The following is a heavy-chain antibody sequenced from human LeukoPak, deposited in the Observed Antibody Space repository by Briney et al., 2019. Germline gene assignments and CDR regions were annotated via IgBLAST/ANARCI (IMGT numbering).Heavy chain of an antibody. Sequence: PGGSLRLSCGASGFTFSNYAMRWVRQARGKGVEWVYGICCYGISIYYADSVKGRFTISRDNSKSTLYLVMNSLRAEDTAVYYCAKEDGNYGSGTYYYFDYWGQGTLVTVSS. J-gene: IGHJ4*02. V-gene: IGHV3-23*01. CDR3: AKEDGNYGSGTYYYFDY. D-gene: IGHD3-10*01. CDR2: ICCYGISI. CDR1: GFTFSNYA.